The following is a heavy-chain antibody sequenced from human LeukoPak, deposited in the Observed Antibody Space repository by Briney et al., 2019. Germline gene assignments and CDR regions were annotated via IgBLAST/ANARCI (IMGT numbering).Heavy chain of an antibody. CDR3: ARDHRGSRRDAFDL. CDR2: ISSKGSST. V-gene: IGHV3-64*01. CDR1: GFTFSSYA. J-gene: IGHJ3*01. Sequence: GGSLRLSCAASGFTFSSYAMRWVRQVPGKGLEYVSAISSKGSSTYYANSVKGRFTISRDNPKNTLYLQMGSLRAGDMAVYYCARDHRGSRRDAFDLWGQGTMVTVSS.